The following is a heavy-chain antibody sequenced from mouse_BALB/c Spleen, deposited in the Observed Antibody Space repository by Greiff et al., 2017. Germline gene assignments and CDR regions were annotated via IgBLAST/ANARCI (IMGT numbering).Heavy chain of an antibody. D-gene: IGHD1-1*01. V-gene: IGHV14-3*02. CDR2: IDPANGNT. CDR1: GFNIKDTY. CDR3: ARYCGSPPWFAY. J-gene: IGHJ3*01. Sequence: EVQLQQSGAELVKPGASVKLSCTASGFNIKDTYMHWVKQRPEQGLEWIGRIDPANGNTKYDPKFQGKATITADTSSNTAYLQLSSLTSEDTAVYYCARYCGSPPWFAYWGQGTLVTVSA.